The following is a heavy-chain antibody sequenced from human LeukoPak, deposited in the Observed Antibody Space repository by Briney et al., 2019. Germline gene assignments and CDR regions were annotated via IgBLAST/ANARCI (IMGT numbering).Heavy chain of an antibody. CDR1: GGSFSGYY. CDR3: ASVVVVAAIFDY. Sequence: SETLSLTCAVYGGSFSGYYWSWIRQPPGKGLEWIGEINHSGSTNYNPSLKSRVTMSVDTSKNQFSLKLSSVTAADTAVYYCASVVVVAAIFDYWGQGTLVTVSS. V-gene: IGHV4-34*01. CDR2: INHSGST. J-gene: IGHJ4*02. D-gene: IGHD2-15*01.